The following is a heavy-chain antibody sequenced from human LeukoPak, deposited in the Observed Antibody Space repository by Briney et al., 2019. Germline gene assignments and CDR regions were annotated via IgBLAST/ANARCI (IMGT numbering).Heavy chain of an antibody. Sequence: ASVKVSCKASGYTFTSYYMHWVRQAPGQGLEWMGIINPSGGSTSYAQKFQGRVTMTGDTSTSTVYMELSSLRSEDTAVYYCARDRPVSITIFGVVTDYWGQGTLVTVSS. CDR2: INPSGGST. D-gene: IGHD3-3*01. V-gene: IGHV1-46*01. CDR1: GYTFTSYY. J-gene: IGHJ4*02. CDR3: ARDRPVSITIFGVVTDY.